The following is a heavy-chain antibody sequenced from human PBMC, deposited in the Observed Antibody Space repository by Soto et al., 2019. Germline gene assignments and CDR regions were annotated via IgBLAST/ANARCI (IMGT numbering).Heavy chain of an antibody. D-gene: IGHD3-22*01. CDR3: ARQIYDSDTGPNSQYYFDS. Sequence: GESLKISCKGSGYSFAGYWITWGGQKPGKGLEWMGRIDPSDSQTYYSPSFRGHVTISATKSITTVFLQWSSLRASDTAMYYCARQIYDSDTGPNSQYYFDSWGQGTPVTVSS. V-gene: IGHV5-10-1*01. CDR2: IDPSDSQT. J-gene: IGHJ4*02. CDR1: GYSFAGYW.